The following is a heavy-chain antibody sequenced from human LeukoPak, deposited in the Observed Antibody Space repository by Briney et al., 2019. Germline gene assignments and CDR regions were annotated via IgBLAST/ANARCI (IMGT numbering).Heavy chain of an antibody. CDR3: SSRISGATDVRY. CDR1: CGLLIGYY. J-gene: IGHJ4*02. V-gene: IGHV4-34*01. CDR2: INHSGST. D-gene: IGHD1-7*01. Sequence: SETLSLTCAVYCGLLIGYYWSCLRQPPGKGLEWIGEINHSGSTNYNPSLKSRVTISVDTSKNQFSLKLSSVTAADTAVYYCSSRISGATDVRYLGQGTLVTVSS.